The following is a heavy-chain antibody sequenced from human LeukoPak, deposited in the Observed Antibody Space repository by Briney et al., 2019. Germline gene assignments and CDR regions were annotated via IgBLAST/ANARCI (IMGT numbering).Heavy chain of an antibody. J-gene: IGHJ5*02. CDR3: ASPNWGSNWFDP. V-gene: IGHV3-21*01. CDR2: ISSSSSYI. Sequence: GGSLRLSCAASGFTFSSYSMNWVRQAPGKGLEWVSSISSSSSYIYYADSVKGRFTISRDNAKNSLYLQMNSLRAEDTAVYYCASPNWGSNWFDPWGREPWSPSPQ. D-gene: IGHD7-27*01. CDR1: GFTFSSYS.